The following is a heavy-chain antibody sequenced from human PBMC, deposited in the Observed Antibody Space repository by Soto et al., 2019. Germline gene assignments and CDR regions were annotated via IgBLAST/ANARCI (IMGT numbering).Heavy chain of an antibody. Sequence: QLQLQESGPGLVKPSETLSLTCTVSGGSISSSSYYWGWIRQPPGKGLEWIGSIYYSGSTYYNPSLKSRVTISVDTSKNQFSLKLSSVTAADTAVYYCARAPIAVAGTLRYYFDYWGQGTLVTVSS. D-gene: IGHD6-19*01. CDR1: GGSISSSSYY. CDR2: IYYSGST. J-gene: IGHJ4*02. V-gene: IGHV4-39*01. CDR3: ARAPIAVAGTLRYYFDY.